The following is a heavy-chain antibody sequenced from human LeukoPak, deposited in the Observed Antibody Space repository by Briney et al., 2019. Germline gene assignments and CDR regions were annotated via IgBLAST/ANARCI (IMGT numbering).Heavy chain of an antibody. CDR1: AFTFNSYS. CDR3: ARSKLNIPGEHGAFDC. V-gene: IGHV3-21*01. Sequence: GGSLRLSCAASAFTFNSYSMNWVRQAPGKGLEWVSSISTSSSYIYYADSVKGRFTISRDNAKKSVNLQMNSLRAEDTALYYCARSKLNIPGEHGAFDCWGQGTIVTASS. CDR2: ISTSSSYI. D-gene: IGHD1-14*01. J-gene: IGHJ4*02.